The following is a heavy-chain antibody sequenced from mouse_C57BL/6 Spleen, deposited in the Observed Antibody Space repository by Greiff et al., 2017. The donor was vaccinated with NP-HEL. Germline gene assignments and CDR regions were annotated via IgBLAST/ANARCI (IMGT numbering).Heavy chain of an antibody. CDR2: ISDGGSYT. CDR3: ARVYYDYDWFAY. CDR1: GFTFSSYA. V-gene: IGHV5-4*03. Sequence: EVNLVESGGGLVKPGGSLKLSCAASGFTFSSYAMSWVRQTPEKRLEWVATISDGGSYTYYPDNVKGRFTISRDNAKNNLYLQMSHLKSEDTAMYYCARVYYDYDWFAYWGQGTLVTVSA. J-gene: IGHJ3*01. D-gene: IGHD2-4*01.